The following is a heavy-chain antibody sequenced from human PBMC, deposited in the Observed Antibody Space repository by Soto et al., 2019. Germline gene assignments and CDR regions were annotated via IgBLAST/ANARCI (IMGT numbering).Heavy chain of an antibody. V-gene: IGHV3-23*01. Sequence: VQLLESGGGLVQPGRSLRLSCAASGFTFSSYAMSWVRQAPGKGLEWVSAISGSGGTTYYAASVKGRFTISSDNSKNTLFLQMNSLRAEDTAVYYCAKFFVETGGSSGWPWTFHYWGQGTLVTVSS. CDR2: ISGSGGTT. J-gene: IGHJ4*02. CDR1: GFTFSSYA. D-gene: IGHD6-25*01. CDR3: AKFFVETGGSSGWPWTFHY.